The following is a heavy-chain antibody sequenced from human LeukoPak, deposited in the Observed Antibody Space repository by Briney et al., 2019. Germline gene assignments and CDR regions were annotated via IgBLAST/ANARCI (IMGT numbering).Heavy chain of an antibody. Sequence: GGSLRLSCVASGFTFSIYSMNWVRQAPGKGLEWVSYISTSTIYYADSVKGRFTVSRDNAKNSLYLQMNSLRAEDTAVYYCVRDDDRPDNGLDYWGQGTLVTVSS. CDR2: ISTSTI. J-gene: IGHJ4*02. CDR1: GFTFSIYS. D-gene: IGHD3-22*01. CDR3: VRDDDRPDNGLDY. V-gene: IGHV3-48*04.